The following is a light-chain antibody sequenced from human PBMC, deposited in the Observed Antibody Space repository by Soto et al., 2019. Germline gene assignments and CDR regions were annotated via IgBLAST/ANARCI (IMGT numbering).Light chain of an antibody. CDR2: GDN. J-gene: IGLJ3*02. V-gene: IGLV1-40*01. CDR3: QSYDSSLSAWV. CDR1: SSNIGAGYD. Sequence: QSVLTQPPSVSGAPGQRVTISCTGSSSNIGAGYDVHWYQQLPGTAPKLLIYGDNNRPSGVPDRFSGSKSVTSASLAITGLQAEDEAEYYCQSYDSSLSAWVFGGGTKLTVL.